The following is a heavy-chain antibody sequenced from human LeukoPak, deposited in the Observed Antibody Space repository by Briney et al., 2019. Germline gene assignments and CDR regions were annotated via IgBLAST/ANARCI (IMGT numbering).Heavy chain of an antibody. J-gene: IGHJ2*01. CDR1: GGSISSGGYS. V-gene: IGHV4-30-2*01. CDR2: IYHSGSS. Sequence: SETLSLTCAVSGGSISSGGYSWSWIRQPPGKGLEWIGYIYHSGSSYYNPSFKSRVTISVDRSKNQFSLKLSSVTAADTAVYYCARTKRGYYDSSGSYWYFDLWGRGTLVTVSS. D-gene: IGHD3-22*01. CDR3: ARTKRGYYDSSGSYWYFDL.